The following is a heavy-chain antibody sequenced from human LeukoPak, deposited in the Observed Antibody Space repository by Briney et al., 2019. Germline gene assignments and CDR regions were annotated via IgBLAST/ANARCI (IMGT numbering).Heavy chain of an antibody. CDR1: GFTVSIYY. Sequence: GGSLRLSCAASGFTVSIYYMTWVRQAPGKGLEWVSLIYSDGSTYSADSVKGRFTISRDNSKNTLYLQMNSLRAEDTAMYYCARGKSSGWNSDYWGQGSLVTVST. V-gene: IGHV3-66*02. CDR2: IYSDGST. CDR3: ARGKSSGWNSDY. D-gene: IGHD6-19*01. J-gene: IGHJ4*02.